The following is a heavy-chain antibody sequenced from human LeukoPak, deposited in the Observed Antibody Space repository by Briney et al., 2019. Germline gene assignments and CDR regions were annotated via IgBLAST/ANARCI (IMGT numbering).Heavy chain of an antibody. CDR1: GFTFSSYG. D-gene: IGHD3-10*01. Sequence: GGSLRLSCAASGFTFSSYGMHWVRQAPGKGLEWVAVIWYDGSNKYYADSVKGRFTISRDNAKDSLYLQMNSLRAEDTAVYYCAMGRHGDYWGQGTLVTVSS. V-gene: IGHV3-33*08. J-gene: IGHJ4*02. CDR3: AMGRHGDY. CDR2: IWYDGSNK.